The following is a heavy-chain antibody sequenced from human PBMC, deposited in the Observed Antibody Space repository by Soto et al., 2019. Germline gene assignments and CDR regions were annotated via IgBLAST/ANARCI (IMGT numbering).Heavy chain of an antibody. J-gene: IGHJ6*02. CDR2: INPNSGGT. V-gene: IGHV1-2*04. CDR3: ARAGYSYGYVGYGMDV. Sequence: ASVKVSCKASGGTFSSYAISWVRQAPGQGLEWMGWINPNSGGTNYAQKFQGWVTMTRDTSISTAYMELSRLRSDDTAVYYCARAGYSYGYVGYGMDVWGQGTTVTVSS. CDR1: GGTFSSYA. D-gene: IGHD5-18*01.